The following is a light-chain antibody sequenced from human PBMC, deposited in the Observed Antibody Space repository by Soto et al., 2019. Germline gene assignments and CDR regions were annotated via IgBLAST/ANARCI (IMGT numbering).Light chain of an antibody. CDR1: SNDVGTYNL. J-gene: IGLJ2*01. CDR3: CSYGRSVV. Sequence: QSALTQPASVSGSPGQSITISCTGISNDVGTYNLVSWYQHHPDKAPKLIIYEASKRPSGVPNRFSGSKSGNTASLTISGLHAEDEADYYCCSYGRSVVFGGGTKLTVL. V-gene: IGLV2-23*01. CDR2: EAS.